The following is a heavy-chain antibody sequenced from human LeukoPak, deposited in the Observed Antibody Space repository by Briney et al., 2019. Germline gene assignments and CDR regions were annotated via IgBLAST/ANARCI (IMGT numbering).Heavy chain of an antibody. J-gene: IGHJ4*02. CDR2: SSSSGDG. CDR1: GESVNSYY. Sequence: SETLSLTCTVSGESVNSYYWSWIRQPAGQGLEWVGRSSSSGDGNYNPSLKSRVTMSVDTSKNQFSLKLSSVTAADTAVYYCAGSPYYYDSSGYYYESYFDYWGQGTLVTVSS. CDR3: AGSPYYYDSSGYYYESYFDY. D-gene: IGHD3-22*01. V-gene: IGHV4-4*07.